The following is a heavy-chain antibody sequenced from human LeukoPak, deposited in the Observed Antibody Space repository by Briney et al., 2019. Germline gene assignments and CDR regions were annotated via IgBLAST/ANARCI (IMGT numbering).Heavy chain of an antibody. CDR2: ISAYNGNT. CDR3: ARIYYDILTGYYFGYNWFDP. V-gene: IGHV1-18*01. D-gene: IGHD3-9*01. J-gene: IGHJ5*02. CDR1: GYTFTSYG. Sequence: ASVKVSCKDSGYTFTSYGISWVRQTPGQGLEWMGWISAYNGNTNYAQKLQGRVTMTTDTSTSTAYMELRSLRSDDTAVYYCARIYYDILTGYYFGYNWFDPWGQGTLVTVSS.